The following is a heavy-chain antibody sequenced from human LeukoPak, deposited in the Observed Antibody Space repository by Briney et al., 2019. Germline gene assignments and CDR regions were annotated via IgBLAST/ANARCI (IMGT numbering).Heavy chain of an antibody. CDR3: ARGDGCSGGSCYSTDYFDY. Sequence: ASVKVSCKASGYTFTSYDINWVRQATGQGLEWMGWMNPNSGNTGYAQKFQGRVTMTRNTSISTAYMELSSLRSEDTAVYYCARGDGCSGGSCYSTDYFDYWGQGTLVTVSS. D-gene: IGHD2-15*01. CDR2: MNPNSGNT. J-gene: IGHJ4*02. CDR1: GYTFTSYD. V-gene: IGHV1-8*01.